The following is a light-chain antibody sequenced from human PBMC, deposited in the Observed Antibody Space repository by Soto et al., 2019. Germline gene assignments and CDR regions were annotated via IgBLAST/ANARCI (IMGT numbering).Light chain of an antibody. V-gene: IGLV2-8*01. CDR1: SSDVGGYNY. CDR3: SSYAASNRV. J-gene: IGLJ1*01. CDR2: EVS. Sequence: QSVLTQPPSASGSPGQSVTISCTGTSSDVGGYNYVSWYQQHPGKAPKLMIYEVSKRPSGVPDRFSGSKSGNTASLTVSGLQAEDEADYYCSSYAASNRVFGTGTKVTVL.